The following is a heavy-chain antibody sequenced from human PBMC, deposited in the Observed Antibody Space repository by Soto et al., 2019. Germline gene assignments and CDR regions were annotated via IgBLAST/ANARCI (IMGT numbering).Heavy chain of an antibody. D-gene: IGHD6-6*01. CDR2: INHSGST. Sequence: PSETLSLTCAVYGGSFSGYYWSWIRQPPGKGLEWIGEINHSGSTNYNPSLKSRVTISVDTSKNQFSLKLSSVTAADTAVYYCASMGYSSSSVDYWGQGTLVTV. CDR1: GGSFSGYY. CDR3: ASMGYSSSSVDY. J-gene: IGHJ4*02. V-gene: IGHV4-34*01.